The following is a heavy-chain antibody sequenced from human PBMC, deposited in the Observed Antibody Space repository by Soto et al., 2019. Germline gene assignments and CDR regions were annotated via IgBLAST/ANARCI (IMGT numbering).Heavy chain of an antibody. D-gene: IGHD5-12*01. CDR2: ISGSGGST. CDR1: GFTFSSYA. Sequence: GGSLRLSCAASGFTFSSYAMSWVRQAPGKGLEWVSAISGSGGSTYYADSVKGRFTISRDNSKNTLYLQMNSLRAEDTAVYYCANTGEMATIEPFDYWGQGTLVTVSS. V-gene: IGHV3-23*01. J-gene: IGHJ4*02. CDR3: ANTGEMATIEPFDY.